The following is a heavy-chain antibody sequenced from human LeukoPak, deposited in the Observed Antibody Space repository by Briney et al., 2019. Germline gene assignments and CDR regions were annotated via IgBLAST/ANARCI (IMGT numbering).Heavy chain of an antibody. Sequence: GGSLRLSCAASGFTFSSYGMHWVRQAPGKGLESVAFIRYDGSNKYYADSVKGRFTISRDNSKNTLYLQMNSLRAEDTAVYYCAKDARSGYSSNLFDYWGQGTLVTVSS. J-gene: IGHJ4*02. D-gene: IGHD6-19*01. CDR2: IRYDGSNK. CDR3: AKDARSGYSSNLFDY. CDR1: GFTFSSYG. V-gene: IGHV3-30*02.